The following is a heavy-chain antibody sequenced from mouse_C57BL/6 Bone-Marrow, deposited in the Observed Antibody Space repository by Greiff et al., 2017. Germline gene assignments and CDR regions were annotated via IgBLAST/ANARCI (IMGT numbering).Heavy chain of an antibody. J-gene: IGHJ2*01. D-gene: IGHD2-3*01. CDR1: GFTFSDFY. V-gene: IGHV7-1*01. CDR3: ARDPIYDGYYGY. CDR2: SRNKANDYTT. Sequence: EVQGVESGGGLVQSGRSLRLSCATSGFTFSDFYMEWVRQAPGKGLEWIAASRNKANDYTTEYSASVKGRFIVSRDTSQSILYLQMNALRAEDTAIYYCARDPIYDGYYGYWGQGTTLTVSS.